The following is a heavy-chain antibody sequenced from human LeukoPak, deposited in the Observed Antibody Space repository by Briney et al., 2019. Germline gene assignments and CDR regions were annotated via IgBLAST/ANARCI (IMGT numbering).Heavy chain of an antibody. V-gene: IGHV3-48*03. Sequence: GGSLRLSCAASGFTFSSYEMNWVRQAPGKGLEWVSYISSSGSTIYYADSVKGRFPISRDNAKNSLYLQMNSLRAEDTAVYYCARVDSGSACASWGQGILVTVSS. J-gene: IGHJ1*01. CDR1: GFTFSSYE. CDR2: ISSSGSTI. D-gene: IGHD6-19*01. CDR3: ARVDSGSACAS.